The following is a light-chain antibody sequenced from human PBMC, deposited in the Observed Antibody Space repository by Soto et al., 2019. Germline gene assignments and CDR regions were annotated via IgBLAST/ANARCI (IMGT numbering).Light chain of an antibody. V-gene: IGLV2-23*02. J-gene: IGLJ1*01. Sequence: QSALTQPASVSGSPGQSITISCTGTSSGIGSYDLVSWYQQHPGTAPKLIIYEVTKRPSGVSTRFSGSKSGNTASLTISGLQAVDEADYYCCSFADFTYVFGTGTKVTV. CDR3: CSFADFTYV. CDR2: EVT. CDR1: SSGIGSYDL.